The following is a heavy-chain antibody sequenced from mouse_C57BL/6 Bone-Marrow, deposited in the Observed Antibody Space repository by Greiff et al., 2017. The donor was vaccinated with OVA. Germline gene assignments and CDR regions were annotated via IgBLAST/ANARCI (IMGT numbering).Heavy chain of an antibody. D-gene: IGHD2-2*01. Sequence: QVQLKESGPELVKPGASVKISCKASGYTFTDYYIHWVKQRPGQGLEWIGWIFPGSGSTYYNEKFKGKATLTVDKSSSTAYMVLSSLTSEDSAVYFCARAMYYGNDDDYWGQGTTLTVSS. CDR1: GYTFTDYY. CDR2: IFPGSGST. J-gene: IGHJ2*01. V-gene: IGHV1-75*01. CDR3: ARAMYYGNDDDY.